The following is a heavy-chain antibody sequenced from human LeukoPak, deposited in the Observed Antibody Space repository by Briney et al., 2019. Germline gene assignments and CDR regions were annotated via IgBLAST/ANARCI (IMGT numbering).Heavy chain of an antibody. CDR1: GFTFSSYS. CDR3: ARSQTGIAAAGPGY. D-gene: IGHD6-13*01. CDR2: ISNSGSSR. V-gene: IGHV3-21*04. Sequence: GGSLRLSCAASGFTFSSYSMNWVRQAPGKGLEWVSSISNSGSSRYYADSVKGRFTISRDNAKNSLYLQMNSLRAEDTAVYYCARSQTGIAAAGPGYWGQGTLVTVSS. J-gene: IGHJ4*02.